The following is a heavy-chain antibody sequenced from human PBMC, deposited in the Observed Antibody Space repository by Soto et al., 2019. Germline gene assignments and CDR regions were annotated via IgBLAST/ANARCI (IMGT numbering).Heavy chain of an antibody. V-gene: IGHV4-61*01. D-gene: IGHD1-20*01. Sequence: PSETLSLTCAVSGASVNTRNYYWSWIRQPPGKGLEWIGYVYYSGTTNYNPSLKSRVTISIDTSKNQFSLKLNSVAAADTAVYYCARETLTATNLLGYFDYSGQGAMVTVSS. CDR3: ARETLTATNLLGYFDY. J-gene: IGHJ4*02. CDR2: VYYSGTT. CDR1: GASVNTRNYY.